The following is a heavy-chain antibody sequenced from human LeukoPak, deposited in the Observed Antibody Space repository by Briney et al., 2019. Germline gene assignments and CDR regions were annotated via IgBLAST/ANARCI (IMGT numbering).Heavy chain of an antibody. V-gene: IGHV3-73*01. CDR3: TRQITIFGVVGAFDI. D-gene: IGHD3-3*01. Sequence: GGSLRLSCAASGFTFSGSAMHWVRQASGKGLGWVGRIRSKANSYATAYAASVKGRFTISRDDSKNTAYLQMNSLKTEDTAVYYCTRQITIFGVVGAFDIWGQGTMVTVSS. CDR2: IRSKANSYAT. CDR1: GFTFSGSA. J-gene: IGHJ3*02.